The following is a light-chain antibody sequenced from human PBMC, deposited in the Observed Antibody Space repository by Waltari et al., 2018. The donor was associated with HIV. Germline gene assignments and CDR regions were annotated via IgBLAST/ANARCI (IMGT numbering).Light chain of an antibody. CDR1: QAFSSGY. CDR3: QQYGSSPCT. J-gene: IGKJ2*02. CDR2: GAS. V-gene: IGKV3-20*01. Sequence: IALSPSPPTLSLSPGERATLSCRASQAFSSGYLAWYQQVRGQAPRLLIFGASSRATGIPDTFSGSGSETVFTLTISSLEPEDLAMYDCQQYGSSPCTLGQGTRLGIK.